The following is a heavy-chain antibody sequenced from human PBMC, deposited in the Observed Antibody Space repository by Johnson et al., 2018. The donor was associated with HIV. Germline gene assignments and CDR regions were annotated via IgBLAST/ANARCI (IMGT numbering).Heavy chain of an antibody. J-gene: IGHJ3*02. V-gene: IGHV3-53*01. D-gene: IGHD6-13*01. CDR3: ARDNAAAGTQRGCEI. CDR2: IYSGGST. CDR1: GFTVSSNY. Sequence: EVQLVESGGGLIQPGGSLRLSCAASGFTVSSNYMSWVRQAPGKGLEWVSVIYSGGSTYYADSVKGRFTISRDNSKNTLYLQMNSLRAEDTAVDYCARDNAAAGTQRGCEIWSQGTMVTVCS.